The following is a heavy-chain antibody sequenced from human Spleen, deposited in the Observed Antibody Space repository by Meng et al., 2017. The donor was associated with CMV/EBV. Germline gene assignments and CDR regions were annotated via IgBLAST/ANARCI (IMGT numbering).Heavy chain of an antibody. CDR3: VRATFHDAFDM. D-gene: IGHD5-24*01. CDR1: GFPFDDYA. Sequence: SLKISCAASGFPFDDYAMHWVRQGPGKGLEWVSSISWDSDTIDYADSVKGRFTISRDNAKRSLYLEMSSLRAEDTALYYCVRATFHDAFDMWGQGAMVTVSS. CDR2: ISWDSDTI. V-gene: IGHV3-9*01. J-gene: IGHJ3*02.